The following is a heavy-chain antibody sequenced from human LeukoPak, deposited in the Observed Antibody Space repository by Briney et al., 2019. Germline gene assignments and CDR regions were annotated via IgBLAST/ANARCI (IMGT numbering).Heavy chain of an antibody. Sequence: RTGGSLRLSCAASGFTFSSYSMNWVRQAPGKGLEWVSYISSSSSTIYYADSVKGRFTISRDNAKNSLYLQMNSLRAEDTAVYYCAGGYSSSWYYYYYYGMDVWGQGTTVTASS. CDR2: ISSSSSTI. D-gene: IGHD6-13*01. CDR1: GFTFSSYS. CDR3: AGGYSSSWYYYYYYGMDV. V-gene: IGHV3-48*01. J-gene: IGHJ6*02.